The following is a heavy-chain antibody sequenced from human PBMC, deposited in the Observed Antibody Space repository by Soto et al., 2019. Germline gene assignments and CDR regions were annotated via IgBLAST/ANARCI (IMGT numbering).Heavy chain of an antibody. J-gene: IGHJ4*02. Sequence: QVHLVQSGGEVKKPGASVIVSCKTSGYNLSTYTITWVRQAPGHGPEWIGWISAKNGNTDYPRKFQGIVTVTMDTSTTTYYIEVRNLRSDDTAVYYCASGYFDHFFDFWGQGTLVTVSA. CDR3: ASGYFDHFFDF. D-gene: IGHD3-22*01. CDR1: GYNLSTYT. V-gene: IGHV1-18*04. CDR2: ISAKNGNT.